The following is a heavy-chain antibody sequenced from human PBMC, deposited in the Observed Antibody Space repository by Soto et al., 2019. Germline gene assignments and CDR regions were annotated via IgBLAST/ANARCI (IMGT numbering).Heavy chain of an antibody. Sequence: QVQLQQSGAGLLKPSETLSLTCDVYGGSFSGYIWTWIRQTPGKGLQWIGQINHSGSANYNPSLKSRVTISVHTSKSQFSVELSSVTAADTAVYYCARGLISGSHYSGGWYYFDSWGQGTQVTVSS. CDR1: GGSFSGYI. D-gene: IGHD1-26*01. CDR2: INHSGSA. J-gene: IGHJ4*02. V-gene: IGHV4-34*01. CDR3: ARGLISGSHYSGGWYYFDS.